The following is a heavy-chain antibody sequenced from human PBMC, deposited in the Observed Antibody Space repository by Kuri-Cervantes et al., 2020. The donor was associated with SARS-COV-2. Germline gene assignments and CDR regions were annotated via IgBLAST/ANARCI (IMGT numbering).Heavy chain of an antibody. CDR2: ISSGSRHI. CDR1: DFKFSTYT. J-gene: IGHJ5*02. V-gene: IGHV3-21*04. D-gene: IGHD1-26*01. CDR3: AREDRYGGNLNWFDP. Sequence: GVSLKIPCAASDFKFSTYTMNWVRQATGGGLEWVSSISSGSRHIYYADSVRGRFTISRDDAKNSLFLQMGGLRVEDTAVYYCAREDRYGGNLNWFDPWGQGTLVTVSS.